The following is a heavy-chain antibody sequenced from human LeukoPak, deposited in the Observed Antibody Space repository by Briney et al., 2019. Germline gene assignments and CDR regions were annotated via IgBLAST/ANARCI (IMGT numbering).Heavy chain of an antibody. D-gene: IGHD6-6*01. CDR2: INSDGSST. CDR3: AKDVGSSWSNYFDY. J-gene: IGHJ4*02. V-gene: IGHV3-74*01. Sequence: GGSLRLSCAASGFTFSSYAMHWVRQAPGKGLVWVSRINSDGSSTSYADSVKGRFTISRDNAKNTLDLQMNSLRAEDTAVYYCAKDVGSSWSNYFDYWGQGTLVTVSS. CDR1: GFTFSSYA.